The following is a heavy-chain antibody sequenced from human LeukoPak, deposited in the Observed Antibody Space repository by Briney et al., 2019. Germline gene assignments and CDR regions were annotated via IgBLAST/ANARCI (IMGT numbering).Heavy chain of an antibody. CDR1: GGSFSGYY. D-gene: IGHD2/OR15-2a*01. CDR2: INHSGST. V-gene: IGHV4-34*01. Sequence: PSETLSLTCAVYGGSFSGYYWSWIRQPPGKGLEWIGEINHSGSTNYNPSLKSRVTISVDTSKNQFSLKLSSVTAADTAVYYCARGSTRPEGICYFDYWGQGTLVTVSS. CDR3: ARGSTRPEGICYFDY. J-gene: IGHJ4*02.